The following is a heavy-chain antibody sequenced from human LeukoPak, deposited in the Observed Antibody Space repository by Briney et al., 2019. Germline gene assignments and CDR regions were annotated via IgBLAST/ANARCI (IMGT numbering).Heavy chain of an antibody. CDR3: ARTGGVPIPYYFDY. D-gene: IGHD2-2*01. V-gene: IGHV1-18*01. J-gene: IGHJ4*02. CDR2: ISAYNGNT. CDR1: GYTFTSYG. Sequence: ASVKVSCKASGYTFTSYGISWVQQAPGQGLEWMGWISAYNGNTNYAQKLQGRVTMTTDTSTSTAYMELRSLRSDDTAVYYCARTGGVPIPYYFDYWGQGTLVTVSS.